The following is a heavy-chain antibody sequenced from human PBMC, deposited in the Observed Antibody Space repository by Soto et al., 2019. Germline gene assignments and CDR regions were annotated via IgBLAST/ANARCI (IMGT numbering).Heavy chain of an antibody. CDR1: GFTFSSYT. Sequence: SLRLSCAASGFTFSSYTMSWVRQAPGKGLEWVSSITSSSTYIYYADSVKGRFTISRDNSKNTLYLQMNSLRAEDTAVYYCAKEELPVPHRTYNWFDPWGQGTLVTVSS. CDR3: AKEELPVPHRTYNWFDP. J-gene: IGHJ5*02. D-gene: IGHD1-26*01. CDR2: ITSSSTYI. V-gene: IGHV3-21*04.